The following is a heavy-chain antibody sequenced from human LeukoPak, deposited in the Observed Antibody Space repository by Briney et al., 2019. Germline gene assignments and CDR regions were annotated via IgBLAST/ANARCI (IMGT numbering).Heavy chain of an antibody. Sequence: GGSLRLSCAASGFTVSSNYMSWVRQAPGKGLEWVSVIYSGGSTYYADSVKGRFTISRDNSKNTLYLQMNSLRAEDTAVYYCAGITYYYDSSGYYDYWGQGTLVTVSS. V-gene: IGHV3-53*01. J-gene: IGHJ4*02. CDR1: GFTVSSNY. D-gene: IGHD3-22*01. CDR3: AGITYYYDSSGYYDY. CDR2: IYSGGST.